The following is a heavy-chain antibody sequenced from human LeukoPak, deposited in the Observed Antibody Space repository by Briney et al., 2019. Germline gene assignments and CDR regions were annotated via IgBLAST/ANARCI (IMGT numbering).Heavy chain of an antibody. CDR2: IKSKTDGGTT. Sequence: GGSLRLSCAASGFTFSNAWMSWVRQAPGKGLEWVGRIKSKTDGGTTDYAAPVKGRFTISRDDSKNTLYLQMNSLKTEDTAVYYCTTDPFPMLAYGTGSLGFDYWGQGTLVTVSS. D-gene: IGHD3-10*01. V-gene: IGHV3-15*01. J-gene: IGHJ4*02. CDR3: TTDPFPMLAYGTGSLGFDY. CDR1: GFTFSNAW.